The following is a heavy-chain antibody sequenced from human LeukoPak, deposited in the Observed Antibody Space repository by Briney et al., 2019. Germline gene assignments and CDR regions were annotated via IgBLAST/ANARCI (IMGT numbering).Heavy chain of an antibody. V-gene: IGHV1-2*02. CDR3: ARVNRALDY. CDR1: GYTFSAYY. Sequence: ASVKVSCKASGYTFSAYYIHWVRQAPGQGLEWMGWINPNSGDTNSAQKLQGRVTMTRDTSISTVYMEVSSLISDDTAVYYCARVNRALDYWGQGTLVTVSS. CDR2: INPNSGDT. J-gene: IGHJ4*02.